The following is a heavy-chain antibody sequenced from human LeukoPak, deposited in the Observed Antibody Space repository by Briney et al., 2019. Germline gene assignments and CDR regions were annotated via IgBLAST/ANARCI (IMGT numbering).Heavy chain of an antibody. Sequence: GASVKVSCKASGYTFTSYDINWVRQATGQGLEWMGWINPNSGGTNYAQKFQGRVTMTRDTSISTAYMELSRLRSDDTAVYYCARKSIAARALDYWGQGTLVTVSS. D-gene: IGHD6-6*01. CDR1: GYTFTSYD. V-gene: IGHV1-2*02. CDR3: ARKSIAARALDY. CDR2: INPNSGGT. J-gene: IGHJ4*02.